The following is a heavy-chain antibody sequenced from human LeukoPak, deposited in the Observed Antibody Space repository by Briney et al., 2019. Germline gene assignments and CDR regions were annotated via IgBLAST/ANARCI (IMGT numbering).Heavy chain of an antibody. Sequence: SETLSLTCTVSGGSISSYYWSWIRQPPGKGLEWIGYIYYSGSTNYNPSLKSRVTISVDTSKNQFSLKLSSVTAADTAVYYCVRGIPSGAIFDYWGQGTLVTVSS. CDR1: GGSISSYY. CDR3: VRGIPSGAIFDY. V-gene: IGHV4-59*01. D-gene: IGHD6-25*01. J-gene: IGHJ4*02. CDR2: IYYSGST.